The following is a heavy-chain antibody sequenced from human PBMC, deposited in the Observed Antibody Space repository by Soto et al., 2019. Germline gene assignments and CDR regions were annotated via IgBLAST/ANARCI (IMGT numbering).Heavy chain of an antibody. CDR2: IYSGGST. V-gene: IGHV3-53*01. J-gene: IGHJ5*02. CDR1: GFPVSSNY. D-gene: IGHD4-4*01. CDR3: ARDKAPYSNYAWGWFDP. Sequence: GSLRLSCAASGFPVSSNYMSWVRQAPGKGLEWVSVIYSGGSTYYADSVKGRFTISRDNSKNTLYLQMNSLRAEDTAVYYCARDKAPYSNYAWGWFDPWGQGTLVTVSS.